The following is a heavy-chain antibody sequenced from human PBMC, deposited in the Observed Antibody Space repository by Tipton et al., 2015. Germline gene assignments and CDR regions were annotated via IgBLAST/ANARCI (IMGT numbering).Heavy chain of an antibody. CDR1: GASLSNYY. D-gene: IGHD2-2*02. V-gene: IGHV4-59*07. J-gene: IGHJ5*02. Sequence: TLSLTCTASGASLSNYYWNWIRQPPGKGLEWIGYIYSSGSTNYAPSLESRVTMSIDTSKNQFSLTLTSVNTADTAIYYCAGGAYTYNWFDPWGQGTLVTVSS. CDR3: AGGAYTYNWFDP. CDR2: IYSSGST.